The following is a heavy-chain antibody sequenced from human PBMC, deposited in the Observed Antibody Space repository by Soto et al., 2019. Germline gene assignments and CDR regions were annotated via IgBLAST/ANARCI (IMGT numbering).Heavy chain of an antibody. V-gene: IGHV3-23*01. J-gene: IGHJ4*02. CDR1: GFTFSGYA. Sequence: EVQLLESGGGLVQPGGSLRLSCAASGFTFSGYAMSWVSQASGKGLEWVAGITDDGVGTYYAYSVKGRFSISRDNSKNTLYLQMNGLRAEDTALYYCAKFKAGTYEKYHFDYWGQGTLVTVSS. CDR3: AKFKAGTYEKYHFDY. CDR2: ITDDGVGT. D-gene: IGHD3-10*01.